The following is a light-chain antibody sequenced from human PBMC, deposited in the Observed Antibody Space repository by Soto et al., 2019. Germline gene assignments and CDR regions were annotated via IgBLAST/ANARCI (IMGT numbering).Light chain of an antibody. V-gene: IGLV3-10*01. Sequence: SYALTQPPSVSVSPGQTARVTCSGDALTKKYAYWYQQKSGQAPVLVIYEDSKRPSGIHERFSGSSSGTMATLTISGAQVEDEADYYCYSTDSIGNPAGVVFGGGTKLTVL. CDR3: YSTDSIGNPAGVV. J-gene: IGLJ2*01. CDR1: ALTKKY. CDR2: EDS.